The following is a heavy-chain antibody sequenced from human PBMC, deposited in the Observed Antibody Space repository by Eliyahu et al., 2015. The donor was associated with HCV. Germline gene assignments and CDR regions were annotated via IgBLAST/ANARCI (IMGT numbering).Heavy chain of an antibody. CDR3: ARARTRITMVRGPPGGMDV. CDR1: GGSFSGYY. V-gene: IGHV4-34*01. Sequence: QVQLQQWGAGLLKPSETLSLTCAVYGGSFSGYYWSWIRQPPGKGLEWIGEINHSGSTNYNPSLKSRVTISVDTSKNQFSLKLSSVTAADTAVYYCARARTRITMVRGPPGGMDVWGQGTTVTVSS. J-gene: IGHJ6*02. CDR2: INHSGST. D-gene: IGHD3-10*01.